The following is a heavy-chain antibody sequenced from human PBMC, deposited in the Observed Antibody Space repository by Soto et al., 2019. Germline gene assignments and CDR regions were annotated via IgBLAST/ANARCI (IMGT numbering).Heavy chain of an antibody. Sequence: EVQLVESGGGLVKPGGSLRLSCAASGFTFSSYTMKWVRQAPGKGLECVASISSSYYIKYADSVKGRFTISRDNAKNSLYLQMNSLRAEDTAVYYCARGDVVVLTATSNFDYWGQGTLVTVSS. V-gene: IGHV3-21*01. J-gene: IGHJ4*02. CDR1: GFTFSSYT. CDR3: ARGDVVVLTATSNFDY. D-gene: IGHD2-21*02. CDR2: ISSSYYI.